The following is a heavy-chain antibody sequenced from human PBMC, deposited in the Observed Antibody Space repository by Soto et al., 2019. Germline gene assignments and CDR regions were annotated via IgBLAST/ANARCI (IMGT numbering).Heavy chain of an antibody. CDR1: GYTFTSYG. J-gene: IGHJ6*02. CDR3: ARSYYDFWSGYYTNLYYYYGMDV. D-gene: IGHD3-3*01. Sequence: QVQLVQSGAEVKKPGASVKVSCKASGYTFTSYGISWVRQAPGQGLEWMGWISAYNGNTNYAQKLQGRVTMTTDTSTSTAYMELRSLRSDDTALYYCARSYYDFWSGYYTNLYYYYGMDVWGQGTTVTVSS. V-gene: IGHV1-18*01. CDR2: ISAYNGNT.